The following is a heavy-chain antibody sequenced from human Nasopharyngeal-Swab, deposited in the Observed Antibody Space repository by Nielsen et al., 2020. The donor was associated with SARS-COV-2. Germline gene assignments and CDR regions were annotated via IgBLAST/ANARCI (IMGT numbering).Heavy chain of an antibody. J-gene: IGHJ4*02. Sequence: GGSLRLSCAASGFTFSDYYMSWIRQAPGKGLEWVSYISSSGSTIYYADSVKGRFTISRDNAKNSLYLQMNSPRAEDTAVYYCARDADYYGSGSYLGYWGQGTLVTVSS. CDR3: ARDADYYGSGSYLGY. D-gene: IGHD3-10*01. CDR1: GFTFSDYY. CDR2: ISSSGSTI. V-gene: IGHV3-11*04.